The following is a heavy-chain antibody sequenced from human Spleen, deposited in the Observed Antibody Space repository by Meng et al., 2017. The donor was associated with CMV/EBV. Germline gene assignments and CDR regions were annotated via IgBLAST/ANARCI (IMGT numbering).Heavy chain of an antibody. CDR2: IRYDGSNK. CDR3: ATGVSMIVVEPLVAFDI. Sequence: GESLKISCGASGFTFSNYGVHWVRQVPGKGLEWVGFIRYDGSNKYYVDSVKGRFTISRDNSKNTLYLQMNSLRAEDTAIYHCATGVSMIVVEPLVAFDIWGQGTMVTVSS. J-gene: IGHJ3*02. V-gene: IGHV3-30*02. CDR1: GFTFSNYG. D-gene: IGHD3-22*01.